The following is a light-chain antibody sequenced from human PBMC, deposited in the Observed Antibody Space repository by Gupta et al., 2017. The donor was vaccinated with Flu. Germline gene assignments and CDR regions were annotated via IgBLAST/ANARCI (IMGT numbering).Light chain of an antibody. Sequence: IQMTQSPSSLSASVGDRVTVTCRASQTIYNYLNWYQQKPGKAPELLIFDASSLQSGVPSRFSGSGSGSDFTLTIARLQPEDSATYFCQQSDSTPYTFGQATNLEIK. V-gene: IGKV1-39*01. CDR2: DAS. CDR3: QQSDSTPYT. CDR1: QTIYNY. J-gene: IGKJ2*01.